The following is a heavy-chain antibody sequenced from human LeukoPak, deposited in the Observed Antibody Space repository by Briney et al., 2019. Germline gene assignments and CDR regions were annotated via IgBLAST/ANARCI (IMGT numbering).Heavy chain of an antibody. V-gene: IGHV3-21*01. D-gene: IGHD6-13*01. CDR3: ARPLDSSNNYFGY. Sequence: GGSLRLSCAASGFTFSRNAMNWVRQAPGKRLEWVSFISSSSNYMSYADSVKGRLTISRDNAKNSLYLQMNSLRAEDTAVYYCARPLDSSNNYFGYWGQGTLVTVSA. J-gene: IGHJ4*02. CDR1: GFTFSRNA. CDR2: ISSSSNYM.